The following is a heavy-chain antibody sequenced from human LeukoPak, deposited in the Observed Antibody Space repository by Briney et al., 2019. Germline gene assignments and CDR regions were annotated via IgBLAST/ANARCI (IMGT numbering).Heavy chain of an antibody. CDR2: IDPGGGST. CDR1: GYTFISHY. J-gene: IGHJ4*02. Sequence: ASVKVSCKASGYTFISHYMHWVRQAPGQGLEWMGIIDPGGGSTSYAQKFQGRVTMTRDTSTSTVYMELSSLRSEDTAVYYCASDGYSSGWYVLDYWGQGTLVTVSS. D-gene: IGHD6-19*01. CDR3: ASDGYSSGWYVLDY. V-gene: IGHV1-46*01.